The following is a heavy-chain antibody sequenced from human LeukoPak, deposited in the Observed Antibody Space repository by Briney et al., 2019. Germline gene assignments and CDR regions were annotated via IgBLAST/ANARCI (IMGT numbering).Heavy chain of an antibody. CDR2: INHSGST. J-gene: IGHJ1*01. CDR1: GGSFSGYY. Sequence: SSETLSLTCAVYGGSFSGYYWSWIRQPPGKGLEWIGEINHSGSTNYNPSLKSRVTISVDTSKNQFSLKLSSVTAADTAVYYCASRFVVVVAATPERKYFQHWGQGTPVTVSS. CDR3: ASRFVVVVAATPERKYFQH. D-gene: IGHD2-15*01. V-gene: IGHV4-34*01.